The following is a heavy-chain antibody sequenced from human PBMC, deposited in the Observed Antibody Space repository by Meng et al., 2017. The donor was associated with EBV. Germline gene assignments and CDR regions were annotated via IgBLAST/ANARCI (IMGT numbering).Heavy chain of an antibody. Sequence: QVQLQPWGAGLLKPSETLSLTCAVYGGSFIGYYWSWIRQPPGKGLEWIGEINHSGSTNYNPSLKSRVTISVDTSKNQFSLKLSSVTAADTAVYYCAGSYGGVLNYWGQGTLVTVSS. V-gene: IGHV4-34*01. J-gene: IGHJ4*02. CDR3: AGSYGGVLNY. CDR1: GGSFIGYY. CDR2: INHSGST. D-gene: IGHD4-23*01.